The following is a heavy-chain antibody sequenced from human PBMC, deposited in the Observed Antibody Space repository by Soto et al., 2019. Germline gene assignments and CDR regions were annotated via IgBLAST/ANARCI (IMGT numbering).Heavy chain of an antibody. V-gene: IGHV3-74*01. J-gene: IGHJ6*04. CDR1: GFTLSGRL. Sequence: DVQLVESGGGLVQPGGSLRLSCAASGFTLSGRLMHWVRQAPGKGLVWVSGIDNAGTDSTYADSVKGRFTSSRDNAKKMLYLQMNSLRVEDTAVYYCARGWFGPDVWGKGTTVTVSS. D-gene: IGHD3-10*01. CDR2: IDNAGTDS. CDR3: ARGWFGPDV.